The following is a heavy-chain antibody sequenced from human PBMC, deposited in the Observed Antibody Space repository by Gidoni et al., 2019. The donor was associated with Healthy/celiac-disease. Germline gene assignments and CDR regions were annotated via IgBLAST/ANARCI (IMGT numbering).Heavy chain of an antibody. CDR2: IYSGGST. CDR3: ARVPYGDYWYFDL. CDR1: GFTVSRNC. V-gene: IGHV3-66*01. Sequence: EVQLVESGGGLVQPGGSLRLSCADPGFTVSRNCMSWVRQDPGKGLEWVSVIYSGGSTYYADSVKGRFTISRDNSKNTLYLQMNSLRAEDTAVYYCARVPYGDYWYFDLWGRGTLVTVSS. J-gene: IGHJ2*01. D-gene: IGHD4-17*01.